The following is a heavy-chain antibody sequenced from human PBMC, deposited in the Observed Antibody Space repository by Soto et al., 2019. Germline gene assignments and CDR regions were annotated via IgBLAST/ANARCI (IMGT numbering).Heavy chain of an antibody. J-gene: IGHJ4*02. D-gene: IGHD6-19*01. CDR1: GFTFSSYA. Sequence: QVQLVESGGGVVQPGRSLRLSCAASGFTFSSYAMHWVRQAPGKGLEWVAVISYDGSNKYYADSVKGRFTISRDNSKNTLYLKMNSLRAEDTAVYCCARWAEYSSGWYEFDYWGQGTLVTVSS. V-gene: IGHV3-30-3*01. CDR2: ISYDGSNK. CDR3: ARWAEYSSGWYEFDY.